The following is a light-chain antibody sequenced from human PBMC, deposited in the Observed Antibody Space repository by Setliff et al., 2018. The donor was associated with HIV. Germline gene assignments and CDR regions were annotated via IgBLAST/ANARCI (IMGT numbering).Light chain of an antibody. CDR2: AAS. CDR3: QQSFRTLYT. V-gene: IGKV1-39*01. J-gene: IGKJ2*01. Sequence: DIQMTQSPSSLSTSVGDRVTITCRASQSISTYLNWYQQKPGKAPRLLIYAASNLQSGVPSRFSGSGSGTDFTLTISSLQPEDFATYYCQQSFRTLYTLGRGTK. CDR1: QSISTY.